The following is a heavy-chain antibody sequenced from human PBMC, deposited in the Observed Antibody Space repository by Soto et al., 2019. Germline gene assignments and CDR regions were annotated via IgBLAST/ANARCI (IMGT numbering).Heavy chain of an antibody. CDR3: VRDEFSYGKYNGMDV. Sequence: QVQLQESGPGLVKPSQTLSLTCTVSGGSISSGAYFWGWIRQHPGKGLEWIGYIYYSGSTYYNPSLKSRAIISVDTSKNQFSLNLSSVTAADTAVYYCVRDEFSYGKYNGMDVWGQGTTVTVSS. V-gene: IGHV4-31*03. J-gene: IGHJ6*02. CDR2: IYYSGST. D-gene: IGHD3-16*01. CDR1: GGSISSGAYF.